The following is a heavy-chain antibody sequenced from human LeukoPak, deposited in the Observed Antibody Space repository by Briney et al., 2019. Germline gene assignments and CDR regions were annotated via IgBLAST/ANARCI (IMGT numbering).Heavy chain of an antibody. J-gene: IGHJ6*02. D-gene: IGHD5-24*01. V-gene: IGHV1-8*01. CDR2: MNPNSGNT. CDR1: GYTFTSYD. CDR3: ARDNKAPGYYYGMDV. Sequence: GASVKVSCKASGYTFTSYDINWVRQATGQGLGWMGWMNPNSGNTGYAQKFQGRVTMTRNTSISTAYMELSSLRSEDTAVYYCARDNKAPGYYYGMDVWGQGTTVTVSS.